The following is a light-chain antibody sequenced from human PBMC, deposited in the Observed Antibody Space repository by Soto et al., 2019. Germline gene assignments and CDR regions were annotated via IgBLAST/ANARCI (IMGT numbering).Light chain of an antibody. Sequence: DIQMTQSPSTLSASVGDRVTITCRASQTISAWLAWYQQKPGKAPKLLIYKASNLESGVPSRFSGSRSGTEFTLTISSLQPDDFATYYFQQYDSYSYTFGQGTKLEIK. J-gene: IGKJ2*01. V-gene: IGKV1-5*03. CDR2: KAS. CDR3: QQYDSYSYT. CDR1: QTISAW.